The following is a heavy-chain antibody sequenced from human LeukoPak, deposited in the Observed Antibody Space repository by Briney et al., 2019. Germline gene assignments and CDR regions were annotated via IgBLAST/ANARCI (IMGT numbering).Heavy chain of an antibody. Sequence: GGSLRVSCAASGFTLSSYAMSWVRQAPGKGLERGSDISGSGGRTYYAHSVKGRCTISRDNFKNTLYLQMNSLRAEDTAVYYCAKSRIAVADTDAFDIWGQGTMVTVYS. CDR2: ISGSGGRT. D-gene: IGHD6-19*01. CDR1: GFTLSSYA. V-gene: IGHV3-23*01. CDR3: AKSRIAVADTDAFDI. J-gene: IGHJ3*02.